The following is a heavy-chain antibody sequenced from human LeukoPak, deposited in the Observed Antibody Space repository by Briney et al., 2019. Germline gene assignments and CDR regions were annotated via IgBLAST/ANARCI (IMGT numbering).Heavy chain of an antibody. CDR2: INHSGST. Sequence: SETLSLTCAVYGGSFSGYYWSCIRQPPGKWLEWIGEINHSGSTNYNPSLKSRVTISVDTSKNQFSLKLSSVTAADTAVYYCARDTYCGGDCSAPFDYWGQGTLVTVSS. CDR3: ARDTYCGGDCSAPFDY. D-gene: IGHD2-21*02. CDR1: GGSFSGYY. J-gene: IGHJ4*02. V-gene: IGHV4-34*01.